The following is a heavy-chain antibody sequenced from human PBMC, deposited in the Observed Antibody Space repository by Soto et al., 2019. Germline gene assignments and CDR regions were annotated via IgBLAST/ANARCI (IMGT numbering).Heavy chain of an antibody. Sequence: SETMSLTCTVSGGSISSYYWSWIRQPQGKGLEWIGYIYYSGSTNYNPSLKSRVTISVDTSKNQFSLKLSSVTAADTAVYYCARGVNLSNGDYRGWDAFDIWGQGTMVTVSS. CDR1: GGSISSYY. CDR2: IYYSGST. J-gene: IGHJ3*02. D-gene: IGHD4-17*01. V-gene: IGHV4-59*08. CDR3: ARGVNLSNGDYRGWDAFDI.